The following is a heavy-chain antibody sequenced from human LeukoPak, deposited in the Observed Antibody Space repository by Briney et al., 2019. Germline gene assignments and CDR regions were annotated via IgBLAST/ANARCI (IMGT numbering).Heavy chain of an antibody. D-gene: IGHD3-10*01. Sequence: KSSQTLSLTCTVSGGSISSGDHYWSWIRQPPGKGLECIGFIYYSGNTYYTPSPKSRVTISIDTSKNQFSLKLNSVTAADTAMYYCARAYYYGSGSYAFDIWGQGTMVTVSS. J-gene: IGHJ3*02. V-gene: IGHV4-30-4*08. CDR2: IYYSGNT. CDR3: ARAYYYGSGSYAFDI. CDR1: GGSISSGDHY.